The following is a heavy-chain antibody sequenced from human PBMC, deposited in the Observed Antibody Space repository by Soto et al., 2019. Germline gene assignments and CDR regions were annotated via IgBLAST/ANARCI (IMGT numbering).Heavy chain of an antibody. J-gene: IGHJ3*02. CDR1: GDSISSGCYY. V-gene: IGHV4-31*03. CDR3: ARDYNAFDM. Sequence: QVQLQESGPGLVKPSQTLSLTCTVSGDSISSGCYYWSWIRQHPGKGLEWIEYIYYSGNTYYIPSLKSRVNISVDTSKNRFSLNLSSVTAAETAVYYCARDYNAFDMWGQGTMVTVAS. CDR2: IYYSGNT. D-gene: IGHD1-1*01.